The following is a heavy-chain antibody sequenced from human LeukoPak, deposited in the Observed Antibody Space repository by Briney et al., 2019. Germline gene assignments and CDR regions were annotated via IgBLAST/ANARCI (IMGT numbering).Heavy chain of an antibody. CDR2: INHSGST. CDR3: ARDMVDGSGSYYIFDY. V-gene: IGHV4-34*01. D-gene: IGHD3-10*01. J-gene: IGHJ4*02. CDR1: GGSFSGYY. Sequence: SETLSLTCAVYGGSFSGYYWSWIRQPPGKGLEWIGEINHSGSTNYNPSLKSRVTISVDTSKNQFSLKLSSVTAADTAVYYCARDMVDGSGSYYIFDYWGQGTLVTVSS.